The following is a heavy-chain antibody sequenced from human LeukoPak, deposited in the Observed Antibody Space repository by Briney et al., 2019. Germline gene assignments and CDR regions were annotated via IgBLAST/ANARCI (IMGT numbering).Heavy chain of an antibody. CDR2: ISGSSSYI. Sequence: GGSLRLSCAASGFTFSSYKMNWVRQAPGKGLEWVSSISGSSSYIYYADSVKGRFTISRDNAKNSLYLQMNSLRAEDTAVYYCARVLVRGITDFDYWGQGTLVTVSS. CDR1: GFTFSSYK. J-gene: IGHJ4*02. V-gene: IGHV3-21*06. CDR3: ARVLVRGITDFDY. D-gene: IGHD3-10*01.